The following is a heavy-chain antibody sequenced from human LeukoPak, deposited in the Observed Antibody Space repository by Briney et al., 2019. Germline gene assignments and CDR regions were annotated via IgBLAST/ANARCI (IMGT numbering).Heavy chain of an antibody. CDR2: ISAYNGKT. V-gene: IGHV1-18*01. D-gene: IGHD6-13*01. J-gene: IGHJ5*02. CDR3: ARARQQLVWANWFDP. Sequence: ASVKVSCKASGYTFSSYGISWVRQAPGQGLEWMGRISAYNGKTKYAQKLQGRVTMATETSTSTAYMELRSLRSDDTAVYYCARARQQLVWANWFDPWGQGTLVTVSS. CDR1: GYTFSSYG.